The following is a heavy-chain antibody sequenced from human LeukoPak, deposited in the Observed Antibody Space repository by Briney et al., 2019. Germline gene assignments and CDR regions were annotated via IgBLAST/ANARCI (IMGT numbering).Heavy chain of an antibody. D-gene: IGHD2-2*01. CDR2: ISYDGSNK. Sequence: PGGSLRLSCAASGFTFSIYGMHWVRQAPGKGLEWVAVISYDGSNKYYADSVKGRFTISRDNSKNTLYLQMNSLRAEDTAVYYCARDIGVVPFDPWGQGTLVTVSS. CDR1: GFTFSIYG. CDR3: ARDIGVVPFDP. J-gene: IGHJ5*02. V-gene: IGHV3-30*03.